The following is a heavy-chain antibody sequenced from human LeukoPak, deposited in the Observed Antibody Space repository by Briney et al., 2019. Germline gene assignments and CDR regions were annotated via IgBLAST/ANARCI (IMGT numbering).Heavy chain of an antibody. V-gene: IGHV3-66*01. J-gene: IGHJ4*02. D-gene: IGHD2-21*02. CDR2: IYSGGST. CDR1: GFTFSSYS. CDR3: AKIAAANCGGDCYSGAYYFDY. Sequence: GGSLRLSCAASGFTFSSYSMNWVRQAPGKGLEWVSLIYSGGSTYYADSVKGRFTISRDNSKNTLYLQMNSLRAEDTAVYYCAKIAAANCGGDCYSGAYYFDYWGQGTLVTVSS.